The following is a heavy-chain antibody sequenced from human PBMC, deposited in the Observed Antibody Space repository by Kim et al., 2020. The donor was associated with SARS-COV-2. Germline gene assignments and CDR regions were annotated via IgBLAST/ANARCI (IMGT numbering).Heavy chain of an antibody. J-gene: IGHJ4*02. V-gene: IGHV4-59*01. CDR1: GGSISGYY. CDR2: FYYSGSA. CDR3: ARSGPYSSRWHPDH. Sequence: SETLSLTCTVSGGSISGYYWSWIRQPPGKGLEWIGYFYYSGSANYNPSLKSRVTISVDTSKNQFSLILSSVTAADTAVYYCARSGPYSSRWHPDHWGQGTLVTVSS. D-gene: IGHD6-13*01.